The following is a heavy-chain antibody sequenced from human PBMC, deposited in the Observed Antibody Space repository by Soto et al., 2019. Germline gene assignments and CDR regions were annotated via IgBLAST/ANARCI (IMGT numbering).Heavy chain of an antibody. CDR1: GYTFSSYG. Sequence: QVRLVQSAAEVKKPGASVKVSCKASGYTFSSYGISWVRQAPGQGLEWMGWISGYNGNTNFAQNRLRRGTTTTDKPTSTTFMELWSLRSDDSAVSYCATIVDDSINTCSFPSRFHTRGYYYYYGMDVWGQGTTVTVSS. CDR3: ATIVDDSINTCSFPSRFHTRGYYYYYGMDV. J-gene: IGHJ6*02. CDR2: ISGYNGNT. V-gene: IGHV1-18*01. D-gene: IGHD3-22*01.